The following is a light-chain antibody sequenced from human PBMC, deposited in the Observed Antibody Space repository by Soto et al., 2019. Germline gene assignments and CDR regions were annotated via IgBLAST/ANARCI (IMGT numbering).Light chain of an antibody. CDR1: QGIGSY. CDR3: QQYKWFTLT. V-gene: IGKV1-9*01. J-gene: IGKJ5*01. Sequence: DIHMTQSPSALSASVGDRVTITCRASQGIGSYLAWYQQKPGKAPKLLIYAASTLQSGVPSRFSGSGYGTDFSLTSSSLQHEDFATSLWQQYKWFTLTCGQEKLPEI. CDR2: AAS.